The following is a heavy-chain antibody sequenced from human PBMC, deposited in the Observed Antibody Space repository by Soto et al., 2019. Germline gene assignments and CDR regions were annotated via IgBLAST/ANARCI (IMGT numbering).Heavy chain of an antibody. CDR1: GYTFTSYY. V-gene: IGHV1-46*01. CDR3: ARGGIITFWGVIATWFDP. J-gene: IGHJ5*02. D-gene: IGHD3-16*02. CDR2: INPSGGST. Sequence: QVQLVQSGAEVKKPGASVKVSCKASGYTFTSYYMHWVRQAPGQGLEWMGIINPSGGSTSYAQKFQGRGTMTRDTVTSTGYMELSSLRSEDTAVEYCARGGIITFWGVIATWFDPWGQGTLVTVSS.